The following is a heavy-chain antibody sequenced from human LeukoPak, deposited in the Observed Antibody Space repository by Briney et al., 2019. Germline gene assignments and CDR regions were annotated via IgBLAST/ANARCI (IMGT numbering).Heavy chain of an antibody. J-gene: IGHJ3*02. CDR2: IRSKANSYAT. Sequence: GGSLRLSCAASGFTFSGSAMHWVRQASGKGLEWVGRIRSKANSYATAYAASVKGRFTISRDDSKNTAYLQMNSLKTEDTAVYYCINDRLDAFDIWGKGTMVTVSS. CDR3: INDRLDAFDI. V-gene: IGHV3-73*01. D-gene: IGHD3-22*01. CDR1: GFTFSGSA.